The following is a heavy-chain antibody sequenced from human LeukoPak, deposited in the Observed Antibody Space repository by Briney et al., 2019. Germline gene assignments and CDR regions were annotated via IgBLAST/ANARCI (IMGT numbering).Heavy chain of an antibody. V-gene: IGHV3-11*04. CDR1: GFRFDSFY. J-gene: IGHJ4*02. D-gene: IGHD3-22*01. CDR3: ARSLIVASEDY. Sequence: PGGSLRLSCAASGFRFDSFYMGWIRQVPGKGLDYIALISASGAVPYYAESVEGRFTISRDNAKNSVSLQMNSLSADDTAIYYCARSLIVASEDYRGQGTQVIVSS. CDR2: ISASGAVP.